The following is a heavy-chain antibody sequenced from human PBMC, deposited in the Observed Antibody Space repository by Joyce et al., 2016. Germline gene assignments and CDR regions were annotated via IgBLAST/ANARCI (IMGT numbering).Heavy chain of an antibody. Sequence: QVQLQESGPGLVKPSETLSLTCTVSGGSISTYYWSWIRQPPGRRLEWIGYIDYSGSTNYNPSLKSRVTISLDTSKNQFSLRLRSVTAADTAVYYCARDPFYDRSDSRDDAVDIWGQGTVVTVSS. J-gene: IGHJ3*02. D-gene: IGHD3-22*01. CDR2: IDYSGST. V-gene: IGHV4-59*01. CDR3: ARDPFYDRSDSRDDAVDI. CDR1: GGSISTYY.